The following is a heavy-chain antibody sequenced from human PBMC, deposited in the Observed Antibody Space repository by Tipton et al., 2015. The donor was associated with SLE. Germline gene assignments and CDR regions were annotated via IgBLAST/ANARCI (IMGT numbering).Heavy chain of an antibody. Sequence: TLSLTCTVSGGSVSNEFHYWSWIRQPAGKGLEWIGRVYPGGSTNYNPSFNSRVTISVDTSKNQFSLKLTSMTAADTAVYYCAMAARPYYYMDVWGKGTTVTVSS. V-gene: IGHV4-61*02. CDR1: GGSVSNEFHY. CDR2: VYPGGST. D-gene: IGHD6-6*01. J-gene: IGHJ6*03. CDR3: AMAARPYYYMDV.